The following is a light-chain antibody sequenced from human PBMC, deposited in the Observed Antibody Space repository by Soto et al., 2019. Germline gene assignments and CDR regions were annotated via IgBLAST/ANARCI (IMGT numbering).Light chain of an antibody. J-gene: IGKJ4*01. Sequence: DIQIPQYPSSLSASVGDRVTITCRSSQSISRYLNWYQQKPGKAPKLLIYTASSLQSGVPSRFSGSGSGTEFTLTISSVQPEDFASDYCQRSYSMTTFGGGTKVEIK. CDR1: QSISRY. V-gene: IGKV1-39*01. CDR2: TAS. CDR3: QRSYSMTT.